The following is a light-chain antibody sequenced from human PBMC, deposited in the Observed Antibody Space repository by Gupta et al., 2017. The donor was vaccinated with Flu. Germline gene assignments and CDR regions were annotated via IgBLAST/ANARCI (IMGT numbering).Light chain of an antibody. J-gene: IGKJ2*01. CDR2: PAS. Sequence: DTQMTHSPSSLSASVGDRVTITCRASQSVSKFLHWYQQKPRNAPKLLVSPASSLQSGVPSRFSGSGYGTDFTLTISRLQPDDFATYYCQQNDSAPYTFGQGTTLEIK. CDR1: QSVSKF. CDR3: QQNDSAPYT. V-gene: IGKV1-39*01.